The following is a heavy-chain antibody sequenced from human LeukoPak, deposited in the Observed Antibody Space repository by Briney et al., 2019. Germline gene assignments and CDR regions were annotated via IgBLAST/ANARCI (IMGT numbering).Heavy chain of an antibody. D-gene: IGHD2-8*01. CDR3: AKDPDCTSGICYTFFDY. Sequence: PGGSLRLSCTTSGFIFSNYGMHWVRQAPGKGLEWVAFIRHDGSNKYYADSVKGRFTISRDNSKNTLYLQMNSLRAEDTAVYYCAKDPDCTSGICYTFFDYWGQGTLVTVSS. J-gene: IGHJ4*02. CDR1: GFIFSNYG. CDR2: IRHDGSNK. V-gene: IGHV3-30*02.